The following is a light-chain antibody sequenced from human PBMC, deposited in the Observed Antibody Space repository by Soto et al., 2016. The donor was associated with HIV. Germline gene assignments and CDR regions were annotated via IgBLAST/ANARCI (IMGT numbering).Light chain of an antibody. V-gene: IGLV3-21*03. Sequence: SYVLTQPPSVSVAPGKTARITCGGNNIGSKSVHWYQXKPGQAPVLVVYDDSHRPSGIPERFSGSNSGNTATLTISRVEAGDEADYYCQVWDSSSDHPVFGGGTKLTVL. CDR3: QVWDSSSDHPV. CDR2: DDS. CDR1: NIGSKS. J-gene: IGLJ2*01.